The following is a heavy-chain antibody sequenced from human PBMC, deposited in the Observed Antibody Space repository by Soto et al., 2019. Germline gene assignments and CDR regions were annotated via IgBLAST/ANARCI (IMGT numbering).Heavy chain of an antibody. Sequence: GGSLRLSCAASGFTFSSYWMSWVRQAPGKGLEWVANIKQDGSEKYYVDSVKGRFTISRDNAKNSLYLQMNSLRAEDTAVYYCARTYYYDSSGYRRAFDIWGQGTMVTVSS. D-gene: IGHD3-22*01. V-gene: IGHV3-7*05. CDR2: IKQDGSEK. CDR1: GFTFSSYW. J-gene: IGHJ3*02. CDR3: ARTYYYDSSGYRRAFDI.